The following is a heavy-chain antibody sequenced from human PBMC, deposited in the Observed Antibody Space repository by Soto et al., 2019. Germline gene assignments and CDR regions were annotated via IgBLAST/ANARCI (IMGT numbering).Heavy chain of an antibody. CDR1: GGTFSSYT. V-gene: IGHV1-69*02. CDR3: ARTRVASAPFDY. J-gene: IGHJ4*02. CDR2: IIPILGIA. D-gene: IGHD2-15*01. Sequence: QVQLVQSGAEVKKPGSSVKVSCKASGGTFSSYTISWVRQAPGQGLEWMGRIIPILGIANYAQKFQGRVTITADKSTSTGYMELSSLRSEDTAVYYCARTRVASAPFDYWGQGTLVTVSS.